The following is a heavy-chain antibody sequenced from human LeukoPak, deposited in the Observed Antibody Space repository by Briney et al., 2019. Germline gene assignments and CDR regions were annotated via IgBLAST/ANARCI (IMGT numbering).Heavy chain of an antibody. Sequence: GGSLRLSCAASGFTFSDYYMSWIRQAPGKGLEWVSYISSSSSYTNYADSVKGRFTISRDNAKNSLYLQMNSLRAEDTAVYYCVRLYGDYLNWFDPWGQGALVTVSS. J-gene: IGHJ5*02. D-gene: IGHD4-17*01. CDR3: VRLYGDYLNWFDP. CDR1: GFTFSDYY. V-gene: IGHV3-11*06. CDR2: ISSSSSYT.